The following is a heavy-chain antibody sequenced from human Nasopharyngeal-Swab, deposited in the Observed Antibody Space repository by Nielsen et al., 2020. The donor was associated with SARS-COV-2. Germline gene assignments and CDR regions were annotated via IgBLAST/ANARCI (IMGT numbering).Heavy chain of an antibody. Sequence: GGSLRLSCAASGFTFSSYAMSWVRQAPGKGLEWVSAISGSGGSTYYADSVKGRFTISRDNAKNSLYLQMNSLRAEDTAVYYCARASGSSWDFDYWGQGTLVTVSS. D-gene: IGHD6-13*01. J-gene: IGHJ4*02. CDR1: GFTFSSYA. V-gene: IGHV3-23*01. CDR2: ISGSGGST. CDR3: ARASGSSWDFDY.